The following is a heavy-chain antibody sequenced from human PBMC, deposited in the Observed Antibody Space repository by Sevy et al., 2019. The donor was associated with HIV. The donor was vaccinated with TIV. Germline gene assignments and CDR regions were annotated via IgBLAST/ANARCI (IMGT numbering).Heavy chain of an antibody. Sequence: GGSLRLSCAASGFTFSSYAMSWVRQAPGKGLEWVAVISYDGSNKYYADSVKGRFTISRDNSKNTLYLQMNSLRAEDTAVYYCARDPGYGDYLDYWGQGTLVTVSS. CDR3: ARDPGYGDYLDY. V-gene: IGHV3-30-3*01. CDR1: GFTFSSYA. CDR2: ISYDGSNK. D-gene: IGHD4-17*01. J-gene: IGHJ4*02.